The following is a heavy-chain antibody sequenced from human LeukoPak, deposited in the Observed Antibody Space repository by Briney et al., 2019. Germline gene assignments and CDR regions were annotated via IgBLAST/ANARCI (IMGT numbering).Heavy chain of an antibody. J-gene: IGHJ4*02. CDR1: GYTFTGYD. V-gene: IGHV1-2*02. D-gene: IGHD6-13*01. Sequence: ASVKVSCKASGYTFTGYDMHWVRQAPGQGLEWMGWINPNSGVTNYAQKFQGRVTMTRDTSISTVYMELSRLRSDDTAVYYCARQGALVKGIDYWGQGTLVTVSS. CDR3: ARQGALVKGIDY. CDR2: INPNSGVT.